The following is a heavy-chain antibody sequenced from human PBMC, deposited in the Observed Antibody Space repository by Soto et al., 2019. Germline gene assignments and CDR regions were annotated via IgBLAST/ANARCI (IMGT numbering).Heavy chain of an antibody. J-gene: IGHJ4*02. Sequence: QVQLVQSGGEVKKPGSSVKVSCKASGGTFSRYGINWVRQAPGQGLEWMGGISPLLKTGNYAQKFQGRVTITADEITTTAYMELSRLRFEDTAVYYCAKGPADYDYVWGSLRSPKHFDYWGQGTLVTVSS. D-gene: IGHD3-16*02. CDR2: ISPLLKTG. CDR1: GGTFSRYG. V-gene: IGHV1-69*01. CDR3: AKGPADYDYVWGSLRSPKHFDY.